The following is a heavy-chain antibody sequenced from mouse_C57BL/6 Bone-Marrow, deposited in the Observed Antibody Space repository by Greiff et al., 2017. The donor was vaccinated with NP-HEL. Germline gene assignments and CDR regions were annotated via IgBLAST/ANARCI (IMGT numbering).Heavy chain of an antibody. Sequence: EVKVEESGGGLVQPGGSMKLSCAASGFTFSDAWMDWVRQSPEKGLEWVAEIRNKANNHATYYAESVKGRFTISRDDSKSSVYLQMNSLRAEDTGIYYCTRSGERYYGNPGGYWGQGTLVTVSA. J-gene: IGHJ3*01. CDR2: IRNKANNHAT. CDR1: GFTFSDAW. CDR3: TRSGERYYGNPGGY. V-gene: IGHV6-6*01. D-gene: IGHD2-1*01.